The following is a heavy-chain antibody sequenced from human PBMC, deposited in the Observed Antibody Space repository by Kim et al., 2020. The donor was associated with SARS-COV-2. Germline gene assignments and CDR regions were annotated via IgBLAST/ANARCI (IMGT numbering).Heavy chain of an antibody. CDR1: GFTFSSYG. J-gene: IGHJ4*02. D-gene: IGHD6-19*01. Sequence: GGSLRLSCAASGFTFSSYGMHWVRQAPGKGLEWVAVISYDGSNKYYADSVKGRLTISRDNSKNTLYLQMNSLRAEDTAVYYCAQGLSAVAGPFAYWGQGTLVTVSS. CDR3: AQGLSAVAGPFAY. CDR2: ISYDGSNK. V-gene: IGHV3-30*18.